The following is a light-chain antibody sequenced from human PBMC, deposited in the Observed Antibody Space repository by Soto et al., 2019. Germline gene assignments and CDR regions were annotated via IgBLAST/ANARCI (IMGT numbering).Light chain of an antibody. Sequence: SSELTQPPSVSVAPGQTAKITCGGNNIGSKSVHWYQQKPGQAPVLVVYDDSDRPSGIPERFSGSNSGNTATLTISRVEAGDEADYYCQVWDTSTDPRELFGGGTKLTVL. CDR2: DDS. J-gene: IGLJ2*01. CDR3: QVWDTSTDPREL. CDR1: NIGSKS. V-gene: IGLV3-21*02.